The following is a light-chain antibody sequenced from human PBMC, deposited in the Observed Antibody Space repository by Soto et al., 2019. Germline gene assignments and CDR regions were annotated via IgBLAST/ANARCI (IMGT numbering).Light chain of an antibody. CDR3: QQYNNWPPGMYT. CDR1: QSVSSN. V-gene: IGKV3-15*01. CDR2: RAS. J-gene: IGKJ2*01. Sequence: EIVMTQSPATLSVSPGERATLSCRASQSVSSNLAWYQQKPGQAPRLLIYRASTRATGIPARFSGSGSGTEFTLTISSLQSEDFAVYYCQQYNNWPPGMYTFGQGTKLEIK.